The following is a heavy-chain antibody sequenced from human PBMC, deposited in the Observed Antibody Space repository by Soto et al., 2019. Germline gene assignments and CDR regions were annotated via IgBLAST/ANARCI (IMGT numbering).Heavy chain of an antibody. D-gene: IGHD2-2*01. J-gene: IGHJ6*02. Sequence: EVQLVQSGAEVKKPGESLKISCKGSGYSFTSYWIDWVRQMPGKGLEWMGIIYPGDSDTRYSPSFQGQVTISADKSISTAYLQWSSLKASDTAMYYCARRSRYAVGVYGMDVWGQGTTVTVSS. CDR3: ARRSRYAVGVYGMDV. V-gene: IGHV5-51*01. CDR2: IYPGDSDT. CDR1: GYSFTSYW.